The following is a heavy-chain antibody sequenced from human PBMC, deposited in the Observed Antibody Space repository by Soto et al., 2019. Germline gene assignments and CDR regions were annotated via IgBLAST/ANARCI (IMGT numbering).Heavy chain of an antibody. CDR2: IWFDGSNE. CDR3: GFYCSSVSCREGFY. Sequence: PGGSLRLSCAASGFTFNDYGMHWVRQAPGKGLEWVAVIWFDGSNEYYGDSVKGRFTLSRDNSKNTLYLQMNYLRAEDTAVYYCGFYCSSVSCREGFYWGQGSLVTVSS. D-gene: IGHD2-2*01. CDR1: GFTFNDYG. V-gene: IGHV3-33*01. J-gene: IGHJ4*02.